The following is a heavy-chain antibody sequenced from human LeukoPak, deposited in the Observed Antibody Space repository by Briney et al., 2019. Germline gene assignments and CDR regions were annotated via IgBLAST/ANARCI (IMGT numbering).Heavy chain of an antibody. D-gene: IGHD6-19*01. CDR3: AKDGPRGYSSGWYPY. CDR1: GFTFSSYA. Sequence: GGSLRLSCAASGFTFSSYAMSWGRQAPGKGLEWVSAISGSGGSTYYADSVKGRCTISRDNSKNTLYLQMNSLKAEDTAVYYCAKDGPRGYSSGWYPYWGQGTLVTVSS. V-gene: IGHV3-23*01. J-gene: IGHJ4*02. CDR2: ISGSGGST.